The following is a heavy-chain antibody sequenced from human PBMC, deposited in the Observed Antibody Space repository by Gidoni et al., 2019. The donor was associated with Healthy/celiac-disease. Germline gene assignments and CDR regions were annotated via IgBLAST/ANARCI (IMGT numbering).Heavy chain of an antibody. CDR2: ITPFNGNT. Sequence: QMQLVQSGAEVKKTGSSVKVSCKACGYTFTYRYLHWVRQAPGQALEWMGWITPFNGNTNYAQKFQDRVTITRDRSMSTAYMELSSLRSEDTAMYYCARFASSGAFDIWGQGTMVTVSS. V-gene: IGHV1-45*02. J-gene: IGHJ3*02. D-gene: IGHD3-10*01. CDR1: GYTFTYRY. CDR3: ARFASSGAFDI.